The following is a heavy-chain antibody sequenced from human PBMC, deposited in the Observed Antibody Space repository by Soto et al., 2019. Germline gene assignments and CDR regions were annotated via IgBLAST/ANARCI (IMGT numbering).Heavy chain of an antibody. CDR3: ARSEHGNAFDI. J-gene: IGHJ3*02. V-gene: IGHV4-59*01. Sequence: PSETLSLTCTVSGGSISNYYWSWIRQPPGKGLEWIGYIYNSGSTNYNPSLKSRVTISVDTSKNQFSLKLSSVTAADTGVYYCARSEHGNAFDIWGQGTMVTVSS. CDR1: GGSISNYY. CDR2: IYNSGST.